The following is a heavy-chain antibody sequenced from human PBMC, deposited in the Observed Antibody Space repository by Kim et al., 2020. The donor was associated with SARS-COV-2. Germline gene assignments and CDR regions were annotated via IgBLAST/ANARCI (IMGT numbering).Heavy chain of an antibody. Sequence: DYAARVKGRLTILSDDSKNTLYLQMNSLKPEDTAVYYCTTEGGYSYGYPYWGQGTLVTVSS. V-gene: IGHV3-15*01. J-gene: IGHJ4*02. CDR3: TTEGGYSYGYPY. D-gene: IGHD5-18*01.